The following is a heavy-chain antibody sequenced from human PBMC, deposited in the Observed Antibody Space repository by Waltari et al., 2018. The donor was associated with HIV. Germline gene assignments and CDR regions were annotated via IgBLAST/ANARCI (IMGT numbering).Heavy chain of an antibody. J-gene: IGHJ6*02. D-gene: IGHD3-10*01. CDR2: ISGSGGST. V-gene: IGHV3-23*01. Sequence: EVQLLESGGGLVQPGGSLILSCAASGFTFSSSAMSWVRQAPGKGLEGVSAISGSGGSTYYADSVKGRFTISRDNSKNTLYLQMNSLRAEDTAVYYCAKGTRFSGGVDVWGQGTTVTVSS. CDR3: AKGTRFSGGVDV. CDR1: GFTFSSSA.